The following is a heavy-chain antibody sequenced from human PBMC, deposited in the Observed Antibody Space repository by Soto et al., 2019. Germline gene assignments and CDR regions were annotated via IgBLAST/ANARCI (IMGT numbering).Heavy chain of an antibody. CDR2: VLFDGSDK. J-gene: IGHJ3*02. Sequence: GGPLRVFRALSGSPFSTYGMRWFGRSPGKRLEWVALVLFDGSDKDSSDSVKGRFTISRDNSKNTLYLQMNSLIAEVTAVYYCARLYCSASSCYSVGGFDIWGQGTMVTVAS. V-gene: IGHV3-33*01. D-gene: IGHD2-15*01. CDR3: ARLYCSASSCYSVGGFDI. CDR1: GSPFSTYG.